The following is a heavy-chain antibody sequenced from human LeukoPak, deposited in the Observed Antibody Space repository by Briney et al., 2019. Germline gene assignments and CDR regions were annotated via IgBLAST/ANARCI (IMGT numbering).Heavy chain of an antibody. CDR1: GFTFSSYC. V-gene: IGHV3-74*01. CDR3: ARSTPRELLYFDY. CDR2: INSDGSST. Sequence: GGSLRLSCAASGFTFSSYCMHWVRQAPGKGLVWVSRINSDGSSTSYADSVKGRFTISRDNAKNTLYLQMNSLRAEDTAVYYCARSTPRELLYFDYWGQGTLVTVSS. J-gene: IGHJ4*02. D-gene: IGHD1-26*01.